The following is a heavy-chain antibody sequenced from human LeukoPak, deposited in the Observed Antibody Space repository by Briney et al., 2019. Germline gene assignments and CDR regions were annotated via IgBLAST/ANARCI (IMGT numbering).Heavy chain of an antibody. CDR2: IIPILGIA. CDR1: GGTFSSYA. D-gene: IGHD6-19*01. V-gene: IGHV1-69*04. J-gene: IGHJ4*02. CDR3: AREGAVAGTVFIDY. Sequence: SVKVSCKASGGTFSSYAISWVRQAPGQGLEWMGRIIPILGIANHAQKFQGRVTITADKSTSTAYMELSSLRSEDTAVYYCAREGAVAGTVFIDYWGQGTLVTVSS.